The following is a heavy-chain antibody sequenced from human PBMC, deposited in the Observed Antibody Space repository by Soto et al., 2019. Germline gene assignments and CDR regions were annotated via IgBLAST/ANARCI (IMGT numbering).Heavy chain of an antibody. CDR1: GFTFSHCW. Sequence: EEHLGESGGGLVQPGGSLRLSCATSGFTFSHCWMSWVRQAPGKGLEWVANINQDGSEQYYVDSVKGRFTVSRDNAKNSLYQEMNNLRADDTAMYYCTQAETGRYSCSGNSYGRDYWGQGTLVTVSS. CDR3: TQAETGRYSCSGNSYGRDY. D-gene: IGHD6-19*01. V-gene: IGHV3-7*01. J-gene: IGHJ4*02. CDR2: INQDGSEQ.